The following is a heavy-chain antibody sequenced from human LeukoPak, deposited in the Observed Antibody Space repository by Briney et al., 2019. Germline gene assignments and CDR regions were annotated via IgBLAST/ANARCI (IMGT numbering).Heavy chain of an antibody. CDR1: GGSISSHY. CDR2: IYYSGST. V-gene: IGHV4-59*11. CDR3: ARTPTGTTLWFDP. D-gene: IGHD1-7*01. Sequence: SETLSLTCTVSGGSISSHYWSWIRQPPGKGLEWIGYIYYSGSTNYNPSLKSRVTISVDTSKNQFSLKLSSVTAADTAVYYCARTPTGTTLWFDPWGQGTLVTASS. J-gene: IGHJ5*02.